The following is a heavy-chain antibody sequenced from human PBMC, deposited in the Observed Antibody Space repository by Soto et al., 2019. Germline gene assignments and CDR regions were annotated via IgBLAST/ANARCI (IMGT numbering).Heavy chain of an antibody. CDR2: IIPILGIA. CDR1: GGTFSSYT. Sequence: QVQLVQSGAEVKKPGSSVKVSCKASGGTFSSYTISWVRQAPGQGLEWMGRIIPILGIANYAQKFQGRVTITAAKSTSIAYRELSSLSSEETAVYYCARDGGGVVVPAADWYFDLWGRGTLVTVSS. D-gene: IGHD2-2*01. CDR3: ARDGGGVVVPAADWYFDL. J-gene: IGHJ2*01. V-gene: IGHV1-69*08.